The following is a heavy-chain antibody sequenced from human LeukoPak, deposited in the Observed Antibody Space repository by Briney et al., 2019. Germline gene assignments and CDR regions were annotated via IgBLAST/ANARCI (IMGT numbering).Heavy chain of an antibody. J-gene: IGHJ4*02. V-gene: IGHV3-30*04. CDR1: GFTFKSYP. CDR2: ISYDGSNK. D-gene: IGHD3-16*02. Sequence: GGSLRLSCAVSGFTFKSYPMHWVRQAPGKGLEWVALISYDGSNKYHADSVKGRFTISRDNSKNTLFLQMNSLRAEDTAVYFCARESDDYVWGSYRSTSYFDYWGQGTLVTVS. CDR3: ARESDDYVWGSYRSTSYFDY.